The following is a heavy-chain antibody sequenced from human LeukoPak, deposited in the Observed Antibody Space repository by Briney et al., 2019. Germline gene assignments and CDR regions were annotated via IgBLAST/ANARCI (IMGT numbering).Heavy chain of an antibody. J-gene: IGHJ4*02. V-gene: IGHV4-38-2*01. CDR3: TRGGAYKPFDY. CDR2: IYHSGST. CDR1: GYSISSGYY. D-gene: IGHD5-24*01. Sequence: SSETLSLTCAVSGYSISSGYYWGWIRQPPGKGLQWIGSIYHSGSTYYNPSLKSRVTISVDTSKNQLSLKLSSVTAADTAVYYCTRGGAYKPFDYWGQGTLVTASS.